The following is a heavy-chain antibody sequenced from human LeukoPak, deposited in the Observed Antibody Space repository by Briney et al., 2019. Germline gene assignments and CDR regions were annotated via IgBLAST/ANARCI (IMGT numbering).Heavy chain of an antibody. V-gene: IGHV5-10-1*01. CDR1: GYSFTSYW. CDR2: IDPSGSYT. D-gene: IGHD2-2*01. CDR3: ARHVGYCSSTSCSGDWFDP. Sequence: GESLRISCKGSGYSFTSYWISWVRQMPGKGLEWMGRIDPSGSYTNYSPSFQGHVTISADKSISTAYLQWSSLKASDTAMYYCARHVGYCSSTSCSGDWFDPWGQGTLVTVSS. J-gene: IGHJ5*02.